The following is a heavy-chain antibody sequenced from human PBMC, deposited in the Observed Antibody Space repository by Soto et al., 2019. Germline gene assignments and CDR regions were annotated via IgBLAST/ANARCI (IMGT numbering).Heavy chain of an antibody. CDR1: GGSISSYY. J-gene: IGHJ6*02. CDR2: IYYSGST. CDR3: ARICGADCYSGYYYGMDV. D-gene: IGHD2-21*02. V-gene: IGHV4-59*01. Sequence: SETLSLTCTVSGGSISSYYWSWIRQPPGKGLEWIGYIYYSGSTNYNPSLKSRVTISVDTSKNQFSLKLSSVTAADTAVYYCARICGADCYSGYYYGMDVWGQGTTVTVSS.